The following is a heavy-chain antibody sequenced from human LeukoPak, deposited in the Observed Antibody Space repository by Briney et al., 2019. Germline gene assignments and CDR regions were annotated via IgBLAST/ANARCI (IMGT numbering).Heavy chain of an antibody. Sequence: PGGSLRLSCAASGFTFDDYGMSWVRQAPGKGLEWVSGINWNGGSTGYVDSVKGRFTISRDNVKNSLHLQMNSLRGEDTALYHCARDLDYGADYWGQGTLVTVPS. CDR3: ARDLDYGADY. CDR1: GFTFDDYG. D-gene: IGHD3-16*01. CDR2: INWNGGST. J-gene: IGHJ4*02. V-gene: IGHV3-20*01.